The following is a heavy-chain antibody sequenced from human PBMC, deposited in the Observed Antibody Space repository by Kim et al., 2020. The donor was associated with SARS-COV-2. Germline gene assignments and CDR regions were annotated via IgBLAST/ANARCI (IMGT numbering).Heavy chain of an antibody. D-gene: IGHD3-9*01. CDR3: AKPPKQGDILTGYYYYGMDV. Sequence: GGSLRLSCAASGFTFSSYAMSWVRQAPGKGLEWVSAISGSGGSTYYADSVKGRFTISRDNSKNTLYLQMNSLRAEDTAVYYCAKPPKQGDILTGYYYYGMDVWGQGTTVTVSS. J-gene: IGHJ6*02. V-gene: IGHV3-23*01. CDR2: ISGSGGST. CDR1: GFTFSSYA.